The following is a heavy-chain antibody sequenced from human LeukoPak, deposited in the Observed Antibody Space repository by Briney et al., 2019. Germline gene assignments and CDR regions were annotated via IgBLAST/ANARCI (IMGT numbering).Heavy chain of an antibody. J-gene: IGHJ4*02. D-gene: IGHD6-19*01. Sequence: GGSLRLSCAASGFTFSTYTMIWVRQAPGKGLEWVSSITSAGNFIYYADSLRGRFTVSRDNAKNSLYLQMNSLRPEDTAVYYCARGLAVAGTRTFDYWGQGTLVTVSS. CDR2: ITSAGNFI. V-gene: IGHV3-21*01. CDR1: GFTFSTYT. CDR3: ARGLAVAGTRTFDY.